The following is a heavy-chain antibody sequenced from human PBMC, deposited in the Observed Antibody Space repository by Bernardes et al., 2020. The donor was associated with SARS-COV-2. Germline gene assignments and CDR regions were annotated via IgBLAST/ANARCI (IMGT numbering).Heavy chain of an antibody. J-gene: IGHJ6*02. CDR1: GFTVSVYC. D-gene: IGHD5-12*01. V-gene: IGHV3-74*01. CDR2: VNSDGSRI. Sequence: GGSLRLSCAASGFTVSVYCMHWVRQAPGKGLVWVARVNSDGSRINYADSVKGRFTISRDNAKNTLYLQMNSLRAEDTAVYYCAREEGYVLGLSYHYYGMDVWSQGTTVTVS. CDR3: AREEGYVLGLSYHYYGMDV.